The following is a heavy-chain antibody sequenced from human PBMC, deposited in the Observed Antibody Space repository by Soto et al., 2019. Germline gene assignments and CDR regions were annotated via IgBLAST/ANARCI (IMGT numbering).Heavy chain of an antibody. CDR1: GLTVSSNY. Sequence: GGSLRLSCAASGLTVSSNYITWVRQAPGKGLEWVSVIYSDAGTYYSDSVKGRFTISRDNSKNTIYLQMNSLRAEDTAVYYCARKRVVYSSSWFGGGFDPWGQGTLVTVSS. J-gene: IGHJ5*02. CDR3: ARKRVVYSSSWFGGGFDP. CDR2: IYSDAGT. D-gene: IGHD6-13*01. V-gene: IGHV3-53*01.